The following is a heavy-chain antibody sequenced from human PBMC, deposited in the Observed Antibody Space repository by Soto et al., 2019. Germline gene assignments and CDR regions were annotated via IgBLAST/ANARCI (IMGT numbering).Heavy chain of an antibody. CDR3: ATGHGELSGLYSFDI. V-gene: IGHV5-51*01. Sequence: PGESLKISCKGSGYSFTSYWIGRVRQMPGKGLEWMGIIYPGDSATRYSPSFQGQVTISADKSISTAYLQWSSLKASDTAMYYCATGHGELSGLYSFDIWGQGTMVTVSS. D-gene: IGHD3-16*02. J-gene: IGHJ3*02. CDR2: IYPGDSAT. CDR1: GYSFTSYW.